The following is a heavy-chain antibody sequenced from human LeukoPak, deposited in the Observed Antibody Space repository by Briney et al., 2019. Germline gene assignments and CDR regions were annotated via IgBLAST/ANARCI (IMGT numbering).Heavy chain of an antibody. CDR1: GFTFSSYA. Sequence: GGSLRLSCAASGFTFSSYAMSWVRQAPGKGLEWVSAISGSGGSTYYADSVKGRFTISRDNSKNTLYLQMNGLRAEDTAVYYCAKDHYYDSSGYSLDYWGQGTLVTVSS. CDR2: ISGSGGST. V-gene: IGHV3-23*01. D-gene: IGHD3-22*01. J-gene: IGHJ4*02. CDR3: AKDHYYDSSGYSLDY.